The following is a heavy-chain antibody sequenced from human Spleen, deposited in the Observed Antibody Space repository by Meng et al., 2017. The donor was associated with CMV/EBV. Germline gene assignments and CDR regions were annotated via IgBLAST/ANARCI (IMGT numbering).Heavy chain of an antibody. D-gene: IGHD3-22*01. CDR1: GGSFSGYY. J-gene: IGHJ4*02. CDR3: ASQSSGWLLY. V-gene: IGHV4-34*01. CDR2: INHSGST. Sequence: SETLSLTCAVYGGSFSGYYWSWIRQPPGKGLEWIGEINHSGSTNYNPSLKSRVTISVDTSKNQFSLKLSSVTAADTAVYYCASQSSGWLLYWGQGTLVTVSS.